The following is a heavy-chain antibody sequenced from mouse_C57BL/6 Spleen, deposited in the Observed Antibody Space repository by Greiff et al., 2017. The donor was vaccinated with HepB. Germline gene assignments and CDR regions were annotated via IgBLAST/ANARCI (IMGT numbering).Heavy chain of an antibody. V-gene: IGHV1-42*01. CDR1: GYSFTGYY. Sequence: EVKLQESGPELVKPGASVKISCKASGYSFTGYYMNWVKQSPEKSLEWIGEINPSTGGTTYNQKFKAKATLTVDKSSSTAYMQLKSLTSEDSAVYYCARGLRLRAPGAMDYWGQGTSVTVSS. CDR3: ARGLRLRAPGAMDY. CDR2: INPSTGGT. J-gene: IGHJ4*01. D-gene: IGHD3-2*02.